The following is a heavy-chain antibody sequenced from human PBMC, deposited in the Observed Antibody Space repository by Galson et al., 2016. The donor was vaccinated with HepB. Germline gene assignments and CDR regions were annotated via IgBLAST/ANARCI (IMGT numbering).Heavy chain of an antibody. CDR2: INSSGGNT. CDR1: GYTFTSYY. D-gene: IGHD3-3*01. CDR3: ARDQSRFKTYSDFWSGEVGPSPGYYFDY. V-gene: IGHV1-46*01. J-gene: IGHJ4*02. Sequence: SGYTFTSYYLHWVRQAPGQGLEWMGIINSSGGNTRYAQKFQGRVTMTRDTSTSTVYMELSSLRSEDTAVYYCARDQSRFKTYSDFWSGEVGPSPGYYFDYWGQGTLVTVSS.